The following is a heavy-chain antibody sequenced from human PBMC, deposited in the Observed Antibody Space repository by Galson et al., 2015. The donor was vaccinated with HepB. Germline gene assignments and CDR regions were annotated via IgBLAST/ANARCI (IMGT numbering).Heavy chain of an antibody. CDR3: ARRVVPAAMAYFQH. V-gene: IGHV1-69*02. Sequence: QSGAEVKTPGASVKVSCKASGGTFSSYTISWVRQAPGQGLEWMGRIIPILGIANYAQKFQGRVTITADKSTSTAYMELSSLRSEDTAVYYCARRVVPAAMAYFQHWGQGTLGTVSS. D-gene: IGHD2-2*01. CDR2: IIPILGIA. CDR1: GGTFSSYT. J-gene: IGHJ1*01.